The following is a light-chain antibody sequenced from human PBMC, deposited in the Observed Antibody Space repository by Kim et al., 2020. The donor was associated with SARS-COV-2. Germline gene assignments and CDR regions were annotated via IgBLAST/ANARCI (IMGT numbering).Light chain of an antibody. CDR1: SSNIGARYD. CDR3: QSYDNSVSGYV. J-gene: IGLJ1*01. V-gene: IGLV1-40*01. Sequence: QTFTITCTGSSSNIGARYDVHWYQQLPGTAPKLLIYGNNNRPSGVPDRFSGSKSGTSASLAITGLHTEDEADYYCQSYDNSVSGYVFGSGTKVTVL. CDR2: GNN.